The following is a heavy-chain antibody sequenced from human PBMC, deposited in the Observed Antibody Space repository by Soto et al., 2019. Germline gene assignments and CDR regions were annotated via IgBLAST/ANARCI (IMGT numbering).Heavy chain of an antibody. J-gene: IGHJ4*02. CDR1: GFTFSSYA. CDR3: ARDRWSGSYLFDY. V-gene: IGHV3-30-3*01. CDR2: ISYDGSNK. D-gene: IGHD1-26*01. Sequence: QPGGSLRLSCAASGFTFSSYAMHWVRQAPGKGLEWVAVISYDGSNKYYADSVRGRFTISRDNSKNTLYLQMNSLRAEDTAVYYCARDRWSGSYLFDYWGQGTLVTVSS.